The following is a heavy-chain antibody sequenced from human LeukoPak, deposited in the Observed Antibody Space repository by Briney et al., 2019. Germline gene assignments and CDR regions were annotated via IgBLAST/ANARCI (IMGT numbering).Heavy chain of an antibody. D-gene: IGHD6-19*01. V-gene: IGHV3-23*01. CDR1: GFTFSGYP. CDR3: ARDEGSGWSPTDFDY. J-gene: IGHJ4*02. CDR2: LRGSDEGP. Sequence: GGSLRLSCAPSGFTFSGYPISWVRQAPGKGLEWVSALRGSDEGPFYADSVKGRFTISRDNAKNSLYLQMNSLRAEGTAVYYCARDEGSGWSPTDFDYWGQGTLVTVSS.